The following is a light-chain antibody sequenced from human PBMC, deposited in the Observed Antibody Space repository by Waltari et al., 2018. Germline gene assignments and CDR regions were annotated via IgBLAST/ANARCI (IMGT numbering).Light chain of an antibody. CDR1: QSVSTP. J-gene: IGKJ1*01. Sequence: DIQMTQSPLSLSASVGDRVTVTCRASQSVSTPLNWYQHKPGKAPELLVYSASFFATGVPSRFSAGGSGTDFNFTITAVQPEDFATYYCQETYTPPWTFGPGTRLEIK. V-gene: IGKV1-39*01. CDR2: SAS. CDR3: QETYTPPWT.